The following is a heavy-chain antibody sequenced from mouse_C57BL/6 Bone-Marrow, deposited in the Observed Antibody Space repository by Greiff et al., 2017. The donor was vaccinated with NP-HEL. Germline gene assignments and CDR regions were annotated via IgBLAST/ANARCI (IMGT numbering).Heavy chain of an antibody. CDR1: GYTFTDYN. D-gene: IGHD1-1*01. J-gene: IGHJ1*03. CDR3: AREGITTVVEDWYFDV. CDR2: INPNNGGT. V-gene: IGHV1-18*01. Sequence: VQLQQSGPELVKPGASVKIPCKASGYTFTDYNMDWVKQSHGKSLEWIGDINPNNGGTIYNQKFKGKATLTVDKSSSTAYMELRSLTSEDTAVYYCAREGITTVVEDWYFDVWGTGTTVTVSS.